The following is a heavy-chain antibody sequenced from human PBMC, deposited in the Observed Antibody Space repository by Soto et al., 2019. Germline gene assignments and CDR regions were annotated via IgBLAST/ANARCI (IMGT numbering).Heavy chain of an antibody. CDR1: RFTFSSYG. J-gene: IGHJ4*02. V-gene: IGHV3-30*18. D-gene: IGHD2-8*01. CDR2: ISYDGSNK. Sequence: GGSLRLSCAASRFTFSSYGMHWVRQAPGKGLEWVAVISYDGSNKYYADSVKGRFTISRDNSKNTLYLQMNSLRAEDTAVYYCAKDSHNGLFDYWGQGTLVTVSS. CDR3: AKDSHNGLFDY.